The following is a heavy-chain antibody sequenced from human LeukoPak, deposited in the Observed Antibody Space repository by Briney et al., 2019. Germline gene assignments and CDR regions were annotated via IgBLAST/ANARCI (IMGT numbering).Heavy chain of an antibody. CDR2: IYTSGST. CDR1: GGAISSYY. D-gene: IGHD3-10*01. Sequence: SETLSLTCTVSGGAISSYYWSWIRQPAGKGLEWIGRIYTSGSTNYNPSLKSRATMSVDTSKNQFSLKLSSVTAADTAVYYCARVPYGPDPYYYGMDVWGQGTTVTVSS. CDR3: ARVPYGPDPYYYGMDV. V-gene: IGHV4-4*07. J-gene: IGHJ6*02.